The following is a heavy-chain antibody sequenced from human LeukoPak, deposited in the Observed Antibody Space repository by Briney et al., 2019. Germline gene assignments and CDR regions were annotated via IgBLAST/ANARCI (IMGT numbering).Heavy chain of an antibody. CDR2: IKEDGSEK. Sequence: PGGSLRLSCAASGFTFSSHWMNWVRQAPGKGLEWVANIKEDGSEKYYVDSVKGRFTISRDNSKNTLFLQMNSLRAEDTAVYFCAKSAQVVITTNPHFDYWGQGILVTVSS. CDR3: AKSAQVVITTNPHFDY. J-gene: IGHJ4*02. CDR1: GFTFSSHW. D-gene: IGHD3-22*01. V-gene: IGHV3-7*05.